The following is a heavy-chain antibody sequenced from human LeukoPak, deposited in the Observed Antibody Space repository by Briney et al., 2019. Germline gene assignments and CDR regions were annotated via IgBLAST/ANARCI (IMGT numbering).Heavy chain of an antibody. CDR2: VYHNGET. CDR1: GYSITTNYY. J-gene: IGHJ6*03. Sequence: SETLSLTCTVSGYSITTNYYWAWIRQSPGTGLAWIGSVYHNGETYYNPSLKSRVIISVDTSNNEFPLRLTSVTAADTAVYYCVTPRSWELSDMAVWGKGTTVIVSS. V-gene: IGHV4-38-2*02. D-gene: IGHD1-26*01. CDR3: VTPRSWELSDMAV.